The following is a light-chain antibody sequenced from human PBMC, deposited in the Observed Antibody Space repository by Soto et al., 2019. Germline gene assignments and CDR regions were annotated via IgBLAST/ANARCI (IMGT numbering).Light chain of an antibody. CDR3: AAWDDSLNGYV. Sequence: QSVLTQPPSASGTPGQRGTISCSGSSSSIGSNTVTWYHQLPGTAPKLLIHSSNQRPSGVPDRFSGSKSGTSASLAISGLQSEDESDYYCAAWDDSLNGYVFGSGTKVTVL. V-gene: IGLV1-44*01. CDR2: SSN. J-gene: IGLJ1*01. CDR1: SSSIGSNT.